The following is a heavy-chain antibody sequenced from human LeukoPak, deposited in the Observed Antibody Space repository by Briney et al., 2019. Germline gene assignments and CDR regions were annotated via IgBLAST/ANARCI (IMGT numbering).Heavy chain of an antibody. CDR2: INPNSGGT. Sequence: ASVKVSCKASGYTFTGYYMHWVRQAPGQGLEWMGWINPNSGGTNYAQKFQGRVTMTRDTSISTAYMELSRLSSDDTAVYYCARIASSSPGSGWFDPWGQGTLVTVSS. V-gene: IGHV1-2*02. J-gene: IGHJ5*02. CDR3: ARIASSSPGSGWFDP. CDR1: GYTFTGYY. D-gene: IGHD6-6*01.